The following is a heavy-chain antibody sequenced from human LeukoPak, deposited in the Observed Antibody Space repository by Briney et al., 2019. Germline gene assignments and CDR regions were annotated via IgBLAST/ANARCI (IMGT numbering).Heavy chain of an antibody. D-gene: IGHD5-18*01. CDR1: GYTFTSYG. CDR3: ARAVRNSYGQYYFDY. Sequence: ASVKVSCKASGYTFTSYGISWVRQAPGQGLEWMGWISAYNGNTNYAQKLQGRVTMTTDTSTCTAYMELRSLRSDDTAVYYCARAVRNSYGQYYFDYWGQGTLVTVSS. J-gene: IGHJ4*02. V-gene: IGHV1-18*01. CDR2: ISAYNGNT.